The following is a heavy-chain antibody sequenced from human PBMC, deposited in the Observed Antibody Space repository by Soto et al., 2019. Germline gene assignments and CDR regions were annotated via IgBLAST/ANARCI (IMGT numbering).Heavy chain of an antibody. CDR1: GGSFSCYY. CDR3: ARGVAMVGWDYYYYMDV. CDR2: INHSGST. J-gene: IGHJ6*03. V-gene: IGHV4-34*01. Sequence: PSETLSLTCAVYGGSFSCYYWSWIRQPPGKGLEWIGEINHSGSTNYNPSLKSRVTISVDTSKNQFSLKLSSVTAADTAVYYCARGVAMVGWDYYYYMDVWGKGTTVTVAS. D-gene: IGHD5-18*01.